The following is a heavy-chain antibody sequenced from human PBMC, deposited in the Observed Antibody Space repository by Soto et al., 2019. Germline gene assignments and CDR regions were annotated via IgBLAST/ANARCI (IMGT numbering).Heavy chain of an antibody. CDR1: GFTFSSYA. V-gene: IGHV3-23*01. D-gene: IGHD2-21*02. CDR3: EKDPGDFLTYKWFDP. J-gene: IGHJ5*02. CDR2: ISGSGGST. Sequence: GGSLRLSCAASGFTFSSYAMSWVRQAPGKGLGWVSAISGSGGSTYYADSVKGRFTISRDNSKNTLYLQMNSLRAEDTAVYYCEKDPGDFLTYKWFDPWGQGTLVTVSS.